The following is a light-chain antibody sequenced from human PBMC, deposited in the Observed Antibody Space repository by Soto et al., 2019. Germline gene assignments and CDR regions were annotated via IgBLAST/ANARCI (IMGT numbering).Light chain of an antibody. V-gene: IGKV3-15*01. J-gene: IGKJ4*01. CDR2: GAS. CDR3: QQYNNWRVA. CDR1: QSVSSN. Sequence: EIVMTQSPATLSVSPVERATLSCMASQSVSSNLAWYQQKPGQAPRLLIYGASTRATGIPARFSGSGSGTEFTLTISSLQSEDFAVYYCQQYNNWRVAFGGGTKVDIK.